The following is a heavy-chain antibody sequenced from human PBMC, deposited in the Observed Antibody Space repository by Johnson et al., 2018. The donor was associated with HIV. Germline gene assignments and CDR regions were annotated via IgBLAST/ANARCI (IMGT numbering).Heavy chain of an antibody. Sequence: VQLVESGGGVVRPWGSLRLSCAASGFTFDDYGMSWVRQAPGKGLEWVSGINWSGGSAGYALSVKGRFTISRDNAKNSLYLQMNSLRAEDTALDYCARAGGTGTAYDAFDMWGQGTMVTVSS. CDR2: INWSGGSA. D-gene: IGHD1-7*01. J-gene: IGHJ3*02. CDR3: ARAGGTGTAYDAFDM. V-gene: IGHV3-20*04. CDR1: GFTFDDYG.